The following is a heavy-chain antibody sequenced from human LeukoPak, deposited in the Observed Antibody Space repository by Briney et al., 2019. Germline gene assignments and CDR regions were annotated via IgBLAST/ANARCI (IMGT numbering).Heavy chain of an antibody. J-gene: IGHJ6*02. Sequence: GGSLRLSCAASGFTFSTYPMIWIRQAPGKGLEWVSGISDSGSCTYYADNVKGRFTVSRDNSKNTVFLQMNSLRADDTAVYYCAKVLALTEHYWYGMDVWGQGATVTVSS. CDR2: ISDSGSCT. CDR1: GFTFSTYP. CDR3: AKVLALTEHYWYGMDV. V-gene: IGHV3-23*01.